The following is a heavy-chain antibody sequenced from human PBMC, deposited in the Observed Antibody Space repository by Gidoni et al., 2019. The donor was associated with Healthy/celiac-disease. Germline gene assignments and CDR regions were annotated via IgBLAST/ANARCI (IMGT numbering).Heavy chain of an antibody. CDR2: ITPIFGTA. CDR1: EGTFTSYA. CDR3: ARDRGSDAYYYGMDV. D-gene: IGHD3-16*01. Sequence: QVHLVQSETDAQKPGSSVKVYCKASEGTFTSYAISWGRQAPGQGGESMGGITPIFGTANYAQKFQGRVTITADKSTSTAYMELSSLRSEDTAVYYCARDRGSDAYYYGMDVWGQGTTVTVSS. V-gene: IGHV1-69*06. J-gene: IGHJ6*02.